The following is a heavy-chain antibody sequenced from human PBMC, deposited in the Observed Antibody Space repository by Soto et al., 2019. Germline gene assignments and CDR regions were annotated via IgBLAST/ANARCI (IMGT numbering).Heavy chain of an antibody. Sequence: QVHLVQSGAEVKKPGSSVKVSCKYSGGTFRTESINWVRQAPGQGLEWMGGILPFFGTADYAPRFQGRVTITADGATTTAYMELSRLTSQDTAVYFCARGHEYGGNSDAFPVWGQGTMVKVSS. V-gene: IGHV1-69*13. CDR1: GGTFRTES. CDR2: ILPFFGTA. D-gene: IGHD4-17*01. J-gene: IGHJ3*01. CDR3: ARGHEYGGNSDAFPV.